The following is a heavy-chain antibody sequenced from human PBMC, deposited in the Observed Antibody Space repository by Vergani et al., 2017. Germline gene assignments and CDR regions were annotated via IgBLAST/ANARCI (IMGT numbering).Heavy chain of an antibody. Sequence: QVQLQQWGAGLLKPSETLSLTCAVYGGSFSGYYWSWIRQPPGKGLEWIGEINHSGSTNYNPSLKSRVTISVDTSKNQFSLKLSSVTAADTAVYYCARDVQRSFDYWGQGTLVTVSS. CDR1: GGSFSGYY. J-gene: IGHJ4*02. CDR2: INHSGST. CDR3: ARDVQRSFDY. V-gene: IGHV4-34*01.